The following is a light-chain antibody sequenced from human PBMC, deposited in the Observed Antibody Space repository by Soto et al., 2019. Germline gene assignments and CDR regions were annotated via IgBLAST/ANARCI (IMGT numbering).Light chain of an antibody. CDR2: GAT. CDR1: QRLQGS. CDR3: QQYHDWRRT. Sequence: EILMTQSPATLAVSPGERVTLSCRASQRLQGSLLWFQKKSGQPPRLLIYGATARVAGVPVRFSGSGGGTEFTLTISSLQSEDFEPYFCQQYHDWRRTFGQGTKVDIK. J-gene: IGKJ2*01. V-gene: IGKV3-15*01.